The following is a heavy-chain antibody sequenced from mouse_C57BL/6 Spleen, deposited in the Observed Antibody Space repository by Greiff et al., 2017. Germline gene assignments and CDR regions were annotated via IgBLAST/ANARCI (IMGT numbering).Heavy chain of an antibody. CDR3: ARYSNYLYYAMDY. D-gene: IGHD2-5*01. V-gene: IGHV1-61*01. J-gene: IGHJ4*01. Sequence: QVQLKQPGAELVRPGSSVKLSCKASGYTFTSYWMDWVKQRPGQGLEWIGNIYPSDSETHYNQKFKDKATLTVDKSSSTAYMQLSSLTSEDSAVYYCARYSNYLYYAMDYWGQGTSVTVSS. CDR1: GYTFTSYW. CDR2: IYPSDSET.